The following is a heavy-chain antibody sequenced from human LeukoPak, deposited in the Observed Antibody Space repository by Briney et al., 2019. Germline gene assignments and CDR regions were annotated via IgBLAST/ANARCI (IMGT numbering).Heavy chain of an antibody. Sequence: SETLSLTCTVSGVSISSSNSYWSWIRQPAGKGLEWIGRIYTSGSTNYNPSLKSRVTISVDTSKNQFSLKLSSVTAADTAVYYCARVGDIVLMVYARGWFDPWGQGTLVTVSS. CDR1: GVSISSSNSY. CDR2: IYTSGST. CDR3: ARVGDIVLMVYARGWFDP. V-gene: IGHV4-61*02. J-gene: IGHJ5*02. D-gene: IGHD2-8*01.